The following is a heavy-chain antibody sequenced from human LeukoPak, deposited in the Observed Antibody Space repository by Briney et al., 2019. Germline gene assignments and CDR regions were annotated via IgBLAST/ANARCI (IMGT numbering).Heavy chain of an antibody. CDR1: GFTFSSYS. D-gene: IGHD2-21*02. J-gene: IGHJ3*02. V-gene: IGHV3-48*04. Sequence: PGGSLRLSCAASGFTFSSYSMNWVRQAPGKGLEWISYISRSGSTIYYADSVKGRFTISRDNAKNSLYLQMNSLRAEDTAVYYCARLAYCGGDCYSPSAFDIWGQGTMVTVSS. CDR3: ARLAYCGGDCYSPSAFDI. CDR2: ISRSGSTI.